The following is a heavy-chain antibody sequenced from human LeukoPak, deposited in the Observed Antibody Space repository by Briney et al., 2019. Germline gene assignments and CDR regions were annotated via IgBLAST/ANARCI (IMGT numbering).Heavy chain of an antibody. CDR2: IYSGGST. J-gene: IGHJ3*02. D-gene: IGHD3-22*01. V-gene: IGHV3-53*01. CDR1: GFTVSSNS. CDR3: ASRDYYDSSGYNDAFDI. Sequence: GGSLRLSCTVTGFTVSSNSMTWVRQAPGKGLEWVSLIYSGGSTYYADSVKGRFTTSRDNSKNTLYLQMNSLRAEDTAVYYCASRDYYDSSGYNDAFDIWGQGTMVTVSS.